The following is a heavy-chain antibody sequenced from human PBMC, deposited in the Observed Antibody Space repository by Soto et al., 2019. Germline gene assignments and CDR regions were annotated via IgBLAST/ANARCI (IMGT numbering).Heavy chain of an antibody. D-gene: IGHD4-17*01. J-gene: IGHJ3*02. CDR2: INPNSGGT. V-gene: IGHV1-2*04. CDR3: ARGGDYGDYGLDAFDI. Sequence: ASVKVSCKASGYTFTGYYMHWVRQAPGQGLEWMGWINPNSGGTNYAQKFQGWVTMTRDTSISTAYMELSRLRSDDTAVYYCARGGDYGDYGLDAFDIWGQGTMVTVSS. CDR1: GYTFTGYY.